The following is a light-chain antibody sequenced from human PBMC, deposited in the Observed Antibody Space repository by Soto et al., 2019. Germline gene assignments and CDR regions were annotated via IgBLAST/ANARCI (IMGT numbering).Light chain of an antibody. V-gene: IGKV2-28*01. CDR3: MQALQTPLT. CDR1: QSLLHSIGYNY. J-gene: IGKJ4*01. CDR2: LGS. Sequence: DFVMTQSPLSLPVTPGEPPSISCRSSQSLLHSIGYNYLDWYLQKPGQSPQLLIYLGSNRASGVPDRFSGSGSGTDFTLKISRVEAEDVGVYYCMQALQTPLTFGGGTKVEIK.